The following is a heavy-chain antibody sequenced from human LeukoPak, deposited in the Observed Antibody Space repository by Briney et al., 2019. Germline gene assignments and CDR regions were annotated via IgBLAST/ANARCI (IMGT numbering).Heavy chain of an antibody. V-gene: IGHV5-51*01. J-gene: IGHJ4*02. CDR2: IYPGDSDT. CDR1: GYRFTSYW. Sequence: GESLKISCKGSGYRFTSYWIGWVRQMPGKGLEGMGIIYPGDSDTRYSPSYQGQVTISADKSISTAYLQWSSLKASDTAMYYCARRSVGATTEFEYWGQGTLVTVSS. D-gene: IGHD1-26*01. CDR3: ARRSVGATTEFEY.